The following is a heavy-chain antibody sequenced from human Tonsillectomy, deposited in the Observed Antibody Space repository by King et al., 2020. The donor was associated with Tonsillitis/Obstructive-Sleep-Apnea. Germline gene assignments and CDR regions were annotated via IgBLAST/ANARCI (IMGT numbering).Heavy chain of an antibody. CDR3: ATSYDFWSGYYR. CDR1: GYTFTGYY. Sequence: QLVQSGSEVKKPGASLKVSCKASGYTFTGYYMLCERHAPGQGLVWMRRINPKSGGANYAQKCQGRGTMTRDTAISTAYMELSRLRSDDTAVYYCATSYDFWSGYYRWGQGTLVTVSS. D-gene: IGHD3-3*01. J-gene: IGHJ4*02. V-gene: IGHV1-2*06. CDR2: INPKSGGA.